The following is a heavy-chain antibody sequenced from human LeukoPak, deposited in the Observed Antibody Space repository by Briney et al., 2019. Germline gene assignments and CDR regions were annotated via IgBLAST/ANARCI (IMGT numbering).Heavy chain of an antibody. D-gene: IGHD5-18*01. V-gene: IGHV3-53*01. J-gene: IGHJ3*02. CDR1: GFTVSSNY. CDR2: IYSGGST. CDR3: ASSVGYSYGYMGAFDI. Sequence: GGSLRLSCAASGFTVSSNYMNWVRQAPGKGLEWVSVIYSGGSTYYADSVKGRFTISRDNSKNTLYLQMNSLRAEDTAVYYCASSVGYSYGYMGAFDIWGQGSMVTVSS.